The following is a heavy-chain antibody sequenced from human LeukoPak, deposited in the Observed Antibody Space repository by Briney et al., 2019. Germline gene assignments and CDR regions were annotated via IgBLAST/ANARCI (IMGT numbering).Heavy chain of an antibody. CDR1: GFTVSSNY. V-gene: IGHV3-53*01. CDR2: IYRGGDT. Sequence: PGGSLRLSCAASGFTVSSNYMSWVRQTPGKRLEGVSSIYRGGDTYYTDSVRGRFTISRDNSDNTLYLQMNSLRAEDTALYYCAKGNYGSGSLYIGDAFDIWGQGTMVTVSS. CDR3: AKGNYGSGSLYIGDAFDI. D-gene: IGHD3-10*01. J-gene: IGHJ3*02.